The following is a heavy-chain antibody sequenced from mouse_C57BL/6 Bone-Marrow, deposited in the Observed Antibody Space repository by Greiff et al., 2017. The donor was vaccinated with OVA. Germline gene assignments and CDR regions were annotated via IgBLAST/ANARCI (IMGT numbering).Heavy chain of an antibody. CDR3: ARTVGLGFAY. Sequence: EVMLVESGGGLVKPGGSLKLSCAASGFTFSDYGMHWVRQAPEKGLEWVAYISSGSSTIYYADTVKGRFTISRDNAKNTLFLQMTSLRAEDTAMYYCARTVGLGFAYWGKGTLVTVSS. J-gene: IGHJ3*01. CDR1: GFTFSDYG. V-gene: IGHV5-17*01. CDR2: ISSGSSTI. D-gene: IGHD2-13*01.